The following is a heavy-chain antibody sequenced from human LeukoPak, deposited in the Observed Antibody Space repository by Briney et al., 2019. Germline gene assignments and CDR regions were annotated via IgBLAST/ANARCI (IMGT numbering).Heavy chain of an antibody. J-gene: IGHJ6*02. V-gene: IGHV3-33*01. CDR3: ARDKYYYDSSGYYYYYYYGMDV. CDR1: GFTFSSYG. D-gene: IGHD3-22*01. Sequence: GGSLRLSCAASGFTFSSYGMHWVRQAPGKGLEWVAVIWYDGSNKYYADSVKGRFTISRDNSKNTLYPQMNSLRAEDTAVYYCARDKYYYDSSGYYYYYYYGMDVWGQGTTVTVSS. CDR2: IWYDGSNK.